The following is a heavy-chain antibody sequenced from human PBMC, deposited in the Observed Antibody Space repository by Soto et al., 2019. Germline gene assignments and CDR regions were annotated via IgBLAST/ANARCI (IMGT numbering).Heavy chain of an antibody. D-gene: IGHD6-19*01. V-gene: IGHV3-7*01. J-gene: IGHJ4*02. Sequence: EVQLVESGGGLVQPGGSLRLSWAASGFTFSSYWLSVVRQAPGTGLEWVANMKQDGSEKYYVDSVKGRFTISRDNAKNSLYVQMSSVRAEDTAVYYCASQSGSGWYIENWGQGTLVTVSS. CDR1: GFTFSSYW. CDR3: ASQSGSGWYIEN. CDR2: MKQDGSEK.